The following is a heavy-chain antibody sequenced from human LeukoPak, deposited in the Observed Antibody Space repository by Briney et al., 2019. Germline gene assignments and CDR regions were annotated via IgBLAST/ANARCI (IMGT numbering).Heavy chain of an antibody. CDR2: IWYDGSNK. V-gene: IGHV3-33*01. CDR3: ARVSGPLLIELLSSYNWFDP. Sequence: GRSLRLSCAASGFTFSSYGMHWVRQAPGKGLEWVAVIWYDGSNKYYADSVKGRFTISRDNSKNTLYLQMNSLRAEDTAVYYCARVSGPLLIELLSSYNWFDPWGQGTLVTVSS. D-gene: IGHD2-15*01. CDR1: GFTFSSYG. J-gene: IGHJ5*02.